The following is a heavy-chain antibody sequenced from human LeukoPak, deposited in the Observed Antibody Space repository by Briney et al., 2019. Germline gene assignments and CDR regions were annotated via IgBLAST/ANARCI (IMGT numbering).Heavy chain of an antibody. CDR3: ARAGPIWLQSGNSFVY. J-gene: IGHJ4*01. Sequence: ASVKVSCKASGYTFTSYDINWVRQATGQGLEWRGWMNPNSGNTGYAQKFQGRVTITRNTSISTAYMELSSLRSEDTAVYYCARAGPIWLQSGNSFVYWGHGTLVTVSS. V-gene: IGHV1-8*03. CDR2: MNPNSGNT. D-gene: IGHD5-24*01. CDR1: GYTFTSYD.